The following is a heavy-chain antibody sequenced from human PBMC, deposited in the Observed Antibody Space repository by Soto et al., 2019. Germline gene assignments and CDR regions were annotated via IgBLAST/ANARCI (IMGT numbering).Heavy chain of an antibody. CDR2: FNPTFGTA. Sequence: QVQLVQSGAEVKKPGSSGKASCKASAATFSRYPISWVERAPEQGFDGMGGFNPTFGTANYAQKFQGRVTITADESTSTAYMELSSLRSEDTAVYYCARIDGPLCYYYYGMDVWGQGTTVTVSS. J-gene: IGHJ6*02. CDR3: ARIDGPLCYYYYGMDV. D-gene: IGHD3-22*01. V-gene: IGHV1-69*01. CDR1: AATFSRYP.